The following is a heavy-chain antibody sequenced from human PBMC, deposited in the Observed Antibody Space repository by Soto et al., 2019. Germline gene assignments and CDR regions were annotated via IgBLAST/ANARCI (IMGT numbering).Heavy chain of an antibody. D-gene: IGHD3-3*01. CDR2: IYYSGST. CDR3: ARGRGVYYDFWSGYHGWFDP. CDR1: GAFLNNFF. V-gene: IGHV4-59*01. J-gene: IGHJ5*02. Sequence: SETLSLTCTVSGAFLNNFFWSWIRQTPGKGLEWIGYIYYSGSTNYNPSIKSRVTISVDTSKNQFSLKLSSVTAADTAVYYCARGRGVYYDFWSGYHGWFDPWGQGTLVTVSS.